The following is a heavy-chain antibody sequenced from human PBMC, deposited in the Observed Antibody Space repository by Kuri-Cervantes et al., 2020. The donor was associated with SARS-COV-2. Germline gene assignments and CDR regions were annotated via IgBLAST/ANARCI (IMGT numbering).Heavy chain of an antibody. CDR2: ISYDGKNK. CDR1: GFTFSYNT. Sequence: GGSLRLSCAASGFTFSYNTMHWVRQAPGKGLEWVTFISYDGKNKKCMASGKGRFTISRDNSQNTLHLQMKSLRDEDTAIYYCAKDRAGVHDFWGQGTLVTVSS. D-gene: IGHD2-21*01. J-gene: IGHJ4*02. V-gene: IGHV3-30*02. CDR3: AKDRAGVHDF.